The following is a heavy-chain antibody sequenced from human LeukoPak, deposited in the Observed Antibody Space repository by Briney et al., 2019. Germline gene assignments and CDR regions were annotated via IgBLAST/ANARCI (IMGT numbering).Heavy chain of an antibody. V-gene: IGHV4-39*07. CDR1: GDSITGYY. Sequence: SETLSLTCSVSGDSITGYYWGWIRQPPGKGLEWIGNIYYTGSTYYNSSLKSRVTISLDTSKNQFSLKVISMTAADTAAYYCTKSDGYGLTRICGRGTMVTVSS. CDR2: IYYTGST. D-gene: IGHD3-10*01. CDR3: TKSDGYGLTRI. J-gene: IGHJ3*02.